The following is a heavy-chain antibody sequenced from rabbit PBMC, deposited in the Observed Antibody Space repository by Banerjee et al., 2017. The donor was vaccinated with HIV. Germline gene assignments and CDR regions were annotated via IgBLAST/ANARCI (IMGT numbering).Heavy chain of an antibody. CDR2: IYVGSGGSD. J-gene: IGHJ4*01. Sequence: QSLEESGGDLVKPGASLTLTCTASGFSFSSSYYMCWVRQAPGKGLEWIACIYVGSGGSDYYADWAKGRFTISKTSSTMVTLQMTSLTAADTATYFCARGAGIHYADLWGPGTLVTVS. V-gene: IGHV1S40*01. CDR1: GFSFSSSYY. CDR3: ARGAGIHYADL. D-gene: IGHD4-2*01.